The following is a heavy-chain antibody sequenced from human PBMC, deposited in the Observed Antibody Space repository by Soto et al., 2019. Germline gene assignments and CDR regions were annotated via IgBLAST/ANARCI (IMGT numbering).Heavy chain of an antibody. CDR3: TRGVSYGFDF. CDR1: GFTFSSYG. CDR2: MTSDSKNI. J-gene: IGHJ3*01. V-gene: IGHV3-48*01. D-gene: IGHD3-10*01. Sequence: GGSLILSCAASGFTFSSYGMHWVRQAPGKGLEWVSDMTSDSKNIHYADSVKGRFTISRENAKNSVFLQMNSLRGEDTAVYYCTRGVSYGFDFWGQGTMVTVSS.